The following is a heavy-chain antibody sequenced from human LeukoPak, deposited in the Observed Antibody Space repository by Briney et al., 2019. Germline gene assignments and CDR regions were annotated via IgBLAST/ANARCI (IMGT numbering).Heavy chain of an antibody. CDR1: GYTFTSYD. CDR2: MNPNSGNT. Sequence: ASVKVSCKASGYTFTSYDINWVRQATGQGLEWMGWMNPNSGNTGYAQKFQGRVTMTRNTSISTAYMELSSLRSGDTAVYYCARGSLPLHYGLGSHYNWFDPWGQGTLVTVSS. V-gene: IGHV1-8*01. J-gene: IGHJ5*02. D-gene: IGHD3-10*01. CDR3: ARGSLPLHYGLGSHYNWFDP.